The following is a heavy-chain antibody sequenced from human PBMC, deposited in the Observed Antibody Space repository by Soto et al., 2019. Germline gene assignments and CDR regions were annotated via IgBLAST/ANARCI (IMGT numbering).Heavy chain of an antibody. V-gene: IGHV1-3*01. CDR2: INAGSGNT. J-gene: IGHJ4*02. CDR1: GYTFTSYT. CDR3: ARESEAAMASAFDY. D-gene: IGHD5-18*01. Sequence: VASVKVSCKASGYTFTSYTLHWVRQDPGQRLEWMGLINAGSGNTKYSQKFQGRVTITRDTSASTAYMDLSSLRSEDTAVYYCARESEAAMASAFDYWGLGTLVTVSS.